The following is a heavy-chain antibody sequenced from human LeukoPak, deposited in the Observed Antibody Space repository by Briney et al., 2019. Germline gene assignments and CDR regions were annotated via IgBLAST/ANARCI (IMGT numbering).Heavy chain of an antibody. CDR3: ANSEFCVSGKYAGLDN. Sequence: GGSLRLSCAASGLTFITYVMNWVRQAPGKGLERVSTIGDDTYYADSVKGRITVSRDNSRNTLYLQMNFLGVEDTAVYYCANSEFCVSGKYAGLDNWGQGTLVTVSS. V-gene: IGHV3-23*01. D-gene: IGHD3-10*01. CDR2: IGDDT. CDR1: GLTFITYV. J-gene: IGHJ4*02.